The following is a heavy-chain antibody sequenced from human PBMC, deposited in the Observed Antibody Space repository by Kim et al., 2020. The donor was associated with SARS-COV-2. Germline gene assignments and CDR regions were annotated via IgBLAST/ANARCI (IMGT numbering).Heavy chain of an antibody. J-gene: IGHJ6*03. CDR2: INHSGST. CDR3: ARGQYCTNGVCYAPRPIYYYYMDV. D-gene: IGHD2-8*01. CDR1: GGSFSGYY. V-gene: IGHV4-34*01. Sequence: SETLSLTCAVYGGSFSGYYWSWIRQPPGKGLEWIGEINHSGSTNYNPSLKSRVTISVDTSKNQFSLKLSSVTAADTAVYYCARGQYCTNGVCYAPRPIYYYYMDVWGKGTTVTVSS.